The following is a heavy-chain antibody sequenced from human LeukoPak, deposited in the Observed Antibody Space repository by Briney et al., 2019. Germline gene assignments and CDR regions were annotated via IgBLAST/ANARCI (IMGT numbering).Heavy chain of an antibody. Sequence: SETLSLTCAVSGGSISSGGYSWSWIRQPPGKGLEWIGYIYHSGSTYYNPSLKSRVTISVDRSKNQFSLKLSSVTAADTAVYYCARASGSYMNYYGMDVWGQGTTVTVSS. J-gene: IGHJ6*02. CDR3: ARASGSYMNYYGMDV. CDR2: IYHSGST. CDR1: GGSISSGGYS. D-gene: IGHD3-10*01. V-gene: IGHV4-30-2*01.